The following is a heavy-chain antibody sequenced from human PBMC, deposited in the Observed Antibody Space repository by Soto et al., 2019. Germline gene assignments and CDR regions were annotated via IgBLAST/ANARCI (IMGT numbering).Heavy chain of an antibody. CDR1: GGSFSGYY. CDR2: INHSGST. Sequence: PSETLSLTCAVYGGSFSGYYWSWIRQPPGKGLEWIGEINHSGSTNYNPSLKSRVTISVDTSKNQFSLKLSSVTAADTAVYYCARVGSGWYRHYYYGMDVWGQGTTVTVSS. J-gene: IGHJ6*02. CDR3: ARVGSGWYRHYYYGMDV. V-gene: IGHV4-34*01. D-gene: IGHD6-19*01.